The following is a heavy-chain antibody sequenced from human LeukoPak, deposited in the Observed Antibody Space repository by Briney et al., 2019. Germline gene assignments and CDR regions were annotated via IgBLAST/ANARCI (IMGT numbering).Heavy chain of an antibody. V-gene: IGHV3-33*06. Sequence: PGGSLRLSCAASGFTFSSYGMHWVRQAPGKGLEWVAVIWYDGSNKYYADSVKGRFTISRDNSKNTLYLQMNSLRAEDTAVYYCAKDFYDILTGYYTEYAFDIWGQGTMVTVSS. D-gene: IGHD3-9*01. CDR1: GFTFSSYG. J-gene: IGHJ3*02. CDR2: IWYDGSNK. CDR3: AKDFYDILTGYYTEYAFDI.